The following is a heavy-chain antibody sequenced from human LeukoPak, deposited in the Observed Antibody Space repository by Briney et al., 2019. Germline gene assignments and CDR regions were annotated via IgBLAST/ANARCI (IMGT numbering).Heavy chain of an antibody. Sequence: SETLSLTCAVSGGSISGYYRSWTWQPAGKGLEWIGRIYTTGSTNYNPSLKSRVTMSVDTSKNQFSLKLSSVTAADTAVYYCARVTAGGTWDYWGQGSLVTVSS. V-gene: IGHV4-4*07. D-gene: IGHD6-13*01. CDR1: GGSISGYY. J-gene: IGHJ4*02. CDR2: IYTTGST. CDR3: ARVTAGGTWDY.